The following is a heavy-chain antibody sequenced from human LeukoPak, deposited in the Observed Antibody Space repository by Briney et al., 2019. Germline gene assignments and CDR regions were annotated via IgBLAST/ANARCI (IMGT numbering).Heavy chain of an antibody. V-gene: IGHV3-7*01. CDR3: ARANNSSWHN. J-gene: IGHJ4*02. CDR1: GFTFSSNW. D-gene: IGHD6-13*01. Sequence: GGSLRLSCATSGFTFSSNWMSWVRHVPGRGLDWVANIKPDGSAEYYAASVKGRFTVSIDNAKNSLYLQMNSLRVEDTAVYYCARANNSSWHNWGQGTLVTVSS. CDR2: IKPDGSAE.